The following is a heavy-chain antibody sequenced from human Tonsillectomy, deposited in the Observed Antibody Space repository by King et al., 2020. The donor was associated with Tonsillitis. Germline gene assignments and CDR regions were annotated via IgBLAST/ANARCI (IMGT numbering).Heavy chain of an antibody. V-gene: IGHV4-30-4*07. CDR3: ARVPPDGYFDL. CDR2: IDYSGST. CDR1: GGSISSGGYS. J-gene: IGHJ2*01. Sequence: QLQESGPGLVKPSQTLSLTCAVSGGSISSGGYSWSWIRQPPGKGLEWIGYIDYSGSTYYNPSLKSRVTISVDTSKNQFSLKLSSVTAADPAVYYCARVPPDGYFDLWGRGTLVTVSS.